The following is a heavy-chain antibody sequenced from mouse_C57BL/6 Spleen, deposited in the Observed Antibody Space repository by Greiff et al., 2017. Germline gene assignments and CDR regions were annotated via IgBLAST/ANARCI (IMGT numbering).Heavy chain of an antibody. CDR1: GYAFSSSW. J-gene: IGHJ1*03. Sequence: VQLQESGPELVKPGASVKISCKASGYAFSSSWMNWVKQRPGKGLEWIGRIYPGDGDTNYNGKFKGKATLTADKSSSTAYMQLSSLTSEDSAVYFCASSSYGDFDVWGTGTTVTVSS. V-gene: IGHV1-82*01. CDR2: IYPGDGDT. CDR3: ASSSYGDFDV. D-gene: IGHD1-1*01.